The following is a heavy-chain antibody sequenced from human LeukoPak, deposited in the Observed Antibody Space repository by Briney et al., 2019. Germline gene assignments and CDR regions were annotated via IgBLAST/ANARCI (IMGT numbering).Heavy chain of an antibody. CDR1: GGSISSGSYY. CDR2: IYTSGST. V-gene: IGHV4-61*02. CDR3: ARPNYYGWYFDL. Sequence: SQTLSLTCTVSGGSISSGSYYWSWIRQPAGKGLEWIGRIYTSGSTNYNPSLKSRVTTSVDTSKNQFSLKLSSVTAADTAVYYCARPNYYGWYFDLWGRGTLVTVSS. D-gene: IGHD3-10*01. J-gene: IGHJ2*01.